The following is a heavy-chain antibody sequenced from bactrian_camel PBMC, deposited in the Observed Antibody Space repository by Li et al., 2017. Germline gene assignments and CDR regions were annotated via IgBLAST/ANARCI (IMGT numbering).Heavy chain of an antibody. D-gene: IGHD7*01. Sequence: DVQLVESGGGSVQSGESLELSCTASGYRLSDSYCLSWFRQPPGKEREAVAGTDSDENTNYAASVKGRFTISKDDAKNTVYLQMASLKPEYTAMYYCAARAGICGRNDNWSQMKFRGQGTQVTVSS. CDR1: GYRLSDSYC. CDR2: TDSDENT. J-gene: IGHJ4*01. CDR3: AARAGICGRNDNWSQMKF. V-gene: IGHV3S10*01.